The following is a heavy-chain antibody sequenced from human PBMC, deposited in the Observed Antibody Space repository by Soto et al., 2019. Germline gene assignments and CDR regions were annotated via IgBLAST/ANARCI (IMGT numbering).Heavy chain of an antibody. CDR3: ARAGRVVGAARRDY. J-gene: IGHJ4*02. V-gene: IGHV4-61*01. Sequence: PXETLSLTCTVSGGSVSSGSYYWSWIRQPPGKGLEWIGYIYYSGSTNYNPSLKSRVTISVDTSKNQFSLKLSSVTAADTAVYYCARAGRVVGAARRDYWGQGTLVTVSS. D-gene: IGHD2-15*01. CDR2: IYYSGST. CDR1: GGSVSSGSYY.